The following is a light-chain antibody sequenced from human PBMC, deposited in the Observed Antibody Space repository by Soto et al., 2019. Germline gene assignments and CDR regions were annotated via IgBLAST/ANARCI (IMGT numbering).Light chain of an antibody. V-gene: IGKV3D-15*01. CDR1: ESVGTH. CDR3: QQYHYWPLT. J-gene: IGKJ3*01. Sequence: EIVMTQSPATLSVSPGEGATLSCRASESVGTHLAWYQQTPGQAPRLLVYGASTRSTGIPARFSGGGSGAEFTLTITSLQSEDFAIYYCQQYHYWPLTFGTGTRVDIK. CDR2: GAS.